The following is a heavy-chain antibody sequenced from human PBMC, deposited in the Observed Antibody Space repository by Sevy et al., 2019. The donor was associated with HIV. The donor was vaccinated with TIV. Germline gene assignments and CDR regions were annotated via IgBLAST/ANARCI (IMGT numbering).Heavy chain of an antibody. CDR3: AKSVDA. Sequence: GGSLRLSCAASGFTFNNYWMTWFRQAQGKGLEWVANINTDGSGKYYVDSVRGRFTISRDNAKNSLYLQMNSLRADDTAVYYCAKSVDAWGKGTTVTVSS. V-gene: IGHV3-7*01. CDR1: GFTFNNYW. CDR2: INTDGSGK. J-gene: IGHJ6*04.